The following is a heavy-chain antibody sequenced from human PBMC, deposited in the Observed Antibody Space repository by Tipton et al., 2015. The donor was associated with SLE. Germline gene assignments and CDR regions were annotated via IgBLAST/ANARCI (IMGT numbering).Heavy chain of an antibody. J-gene: IGHJ3*01. Sequence: TLSLTCTVSGGSISNYYWGWVRQPAGKGLEWIGRIYTGGNTKYNPSLESRVTLSVDTSKDQFSLRMRSVIAADTAVYYCATGDSSSGRSDFWGQGTMVTVSS. D-gene: IGHD6-6*01. V-gene: IGHV4-4*07. CDR3: ATGDSSSGRSDF. CDR1: GGSISNYY. CDR2: IYTGGNT.